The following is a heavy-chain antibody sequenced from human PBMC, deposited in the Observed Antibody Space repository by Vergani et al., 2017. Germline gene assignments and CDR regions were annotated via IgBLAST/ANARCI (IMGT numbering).Heavy chain of an antibody. Sequence: VQLVESGGGLLKPGDHVRLSCAVSGLNFNDAWMTWVRQAPGRGLESVTFTRPHEDGAFYSASVRGRFTVSRDNSKNTLYLEMNRLNVDDTAIYYCGKTQGTVVGTWWFDPWGQGTPVTVSS. CDR2: TRPHEDGA. CDR1: GLNFNDAW. J-gene: IGHJ5*02. D-gene: IGHD1-7*01. V-gene: IGHV3-30*02. CDR3: GKTQGTVVGTWWFDP.